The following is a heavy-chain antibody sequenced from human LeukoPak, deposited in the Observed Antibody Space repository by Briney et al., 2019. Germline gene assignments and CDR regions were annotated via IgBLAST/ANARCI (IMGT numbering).Heavy chain of an antibody. J-gene: IGHJ4*02. CDR2: TYYRSKWYN. Sequence: SQTLSLTCAISGDSVSSNSAAWSWIRQSPSRGLEWLGRTYYRSKWYNDYAVSVKSRITINPDTSKNQFSLQLNSVTPEGTAVYYCARAYSSSWYYFDYWGQGTLVTVSS. CDR1: GDSVSSNSAA. V-gene: IGHV6-1*01. CDR3: ARAYSSSWYYFDY. D-gene: IGHD6-13*01.